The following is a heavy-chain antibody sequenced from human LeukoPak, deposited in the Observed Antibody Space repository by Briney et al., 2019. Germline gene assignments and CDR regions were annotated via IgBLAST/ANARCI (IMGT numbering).Heavy chain of an antibody. CDR1: GFTFSSYW. Sequence: SGGSLRLSCAASGFTFSSYWMSWVHQAPGKGLEWVANIKQDESEKYYVDSVKGRFTISRDNAKNSLYLQMNSLRAEDTAVYYCARDRGARPYYDFWSGYYSPVGDYYYYGMDVWGQGTTVTVSS. CDR3: ARDRGARPYYDFWSGYYSPVGDYYYYGMDV. V-gene: IGHV3-7*03. D-gene: IGHD3-3*01. CDR2: IKQDESEK. J-gene: IGHJ6*02.